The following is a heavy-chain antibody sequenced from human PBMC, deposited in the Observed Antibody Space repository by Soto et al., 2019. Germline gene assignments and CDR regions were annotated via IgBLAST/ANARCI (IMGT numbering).Heavy chain of an antibody. J-gene: IGHJ4*02. CDR2: IKSRARGGTA. CDR1: GFTFIDAW. CDR3: ATGGGGV. V-gene: IGHV3-15*01. D-gene: IGHD3-10*01. Sequence: EVQLVESGGGLVKPGGSLLLSCAASGFTFIDAWMSWFRQPPGKGLECVARIKSRARGGTADFAAPVNGRFTISRDDLKNTLSLQMNSLKIEDTAVYYCATGGGGVWGQGALVTVSS.